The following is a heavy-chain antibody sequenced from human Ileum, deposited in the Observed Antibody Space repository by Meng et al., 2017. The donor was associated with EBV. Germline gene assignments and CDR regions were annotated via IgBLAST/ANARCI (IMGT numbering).Heavy chain of an antibody. D-gene: IGHD2-2*02. CDR3: ARVNGDCFSTICYKGWFDP. Sequence: VPLQESAPGPCNPSPPLSLKGPVSGGSSSSGNNYWIWIRQPPGKGLEWIGYIYYSGRTYYNPSLESRVTMSVDTSKNQFSLNLNSVTAADTAVYYCARVNGDCFSTICYKGWFDPWGQGTLVTVSS. CDR2: IYYSGRT. CDR1: GGSSSSGNNY. V-gene: IGHV4-30-4*01. J-gene: IGHJ5*02.